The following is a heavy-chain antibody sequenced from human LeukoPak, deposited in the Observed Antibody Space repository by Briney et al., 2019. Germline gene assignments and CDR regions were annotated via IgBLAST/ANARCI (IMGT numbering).Heavy chain of an antibody. D-gene: IGHD3-3*01. CDR3: ARRLWGTIFGVVIAYFDY. CDR1: GGSFSGYY. CDR2: INHSGST. J-gene: IGHJ4*02. Sequence: ASETLSLTCAVYGGSFSGYYWSWIRQPPGKGLEWIGEINHSGSTNYNPSLKSRVTISVDTSKNQFSLKLSSVTAADTAVYYCARRLWGTIFGVVIAYFDYWDQGTLVTVSS. V-gene: IGHV4-34*01.